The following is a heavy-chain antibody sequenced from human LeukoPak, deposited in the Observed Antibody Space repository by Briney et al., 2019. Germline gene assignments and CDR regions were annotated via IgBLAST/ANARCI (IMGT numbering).Heavy chain of an antibody. V-gene: IGHV1-2*02. D-gene: IGHD6-13*01. CDR1: GYTFTVYY. Sequence: EASVKVSCKASGYTFTVYYMHWVRQAPGQGLEWMGWINPNSGGTNYAQKFQGRVTMTRDTSIGTAYMELSRLRSDDTAVYYCASLVAAAGTGRNFDYWGQGTLVTVSS. J-gene: IGHJ4*02. CDR3: ASLVAAAGTGRNFDY. CDR2: INPNSGGT.